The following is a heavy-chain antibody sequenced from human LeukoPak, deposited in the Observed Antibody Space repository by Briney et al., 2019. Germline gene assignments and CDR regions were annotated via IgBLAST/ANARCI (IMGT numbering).Heavy chain of an antibody. D-gene: IGHD4-11*01. CDR1: GFTFSSFS. CDR2: ISSTSSHI. V-gene: IGHV3-21*05. CDR3: ARDLISGDYTFDY. J-gene: IGHJ4*02. Sequence: GGSLRLSCSASGFTFSSFSMNWVRQAPGKGLEWVSYISSTSSHIYYADSVKGRFTVSRDNAKDSLYLQMNSLRDEDTAVYYCARDLISGDYTFDYWGQGALVTVSS.